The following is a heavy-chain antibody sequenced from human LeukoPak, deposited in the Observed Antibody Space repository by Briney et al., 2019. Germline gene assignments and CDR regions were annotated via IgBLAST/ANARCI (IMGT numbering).Heavy chain of an antibody. J-gene: IGHJ4*02. Sequence: SETLSLTCTVSGGSISSGSYYWSWIRQPAGKGLEWIGRIYTSGSTNYNPSLKSRVTISVDTSKNQFSLKLSSVTAADTAVYYCGVKGAVDYRGQGTLVTVSS. D-gene: IGHD1-26*01. V-gene: IGHV4-61*02. CDR1: GGSISSGSYY. CDR3: GVKGAVDY. CDR2: IYTSGST.